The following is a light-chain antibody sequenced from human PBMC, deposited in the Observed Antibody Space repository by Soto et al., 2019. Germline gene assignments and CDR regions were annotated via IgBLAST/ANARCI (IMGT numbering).Light chain of an antibody. V-gene: IGKV3-11*01. CDR2: DAS. CDR1: QSVSSY. CDR3: QQCFWHWT. Sequence: EIVLTQSPATLSLSPGGRATLSCRASQSVSSYLAWYQQKPGQAPRLLIYDASNRATGIPARFSGSGSGTDFTLSITSLQPDDFATYYCQQCFWHWTFGQGTKVDIK. J-gene: IGKJ1*01.